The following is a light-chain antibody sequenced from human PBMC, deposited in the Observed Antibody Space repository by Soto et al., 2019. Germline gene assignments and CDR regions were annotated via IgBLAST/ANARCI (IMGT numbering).Light chain of an antibody. CDR3: QQYRSWPLT. CDR2: GAS. V-gene: IGKV3-15*01. Sequence: EIVMTQSPATLSVSPGERATLSCRASQSVTNSFFAWYQQKPGQAPRLLIYGASTRATGIPARFSGSGSGTEFTLTVSSLQSEDFAVYYCQQYRSWPLTFGGGTKVEIK. CDR1: QSVTNSF. J-gene: IGKJ4*01.